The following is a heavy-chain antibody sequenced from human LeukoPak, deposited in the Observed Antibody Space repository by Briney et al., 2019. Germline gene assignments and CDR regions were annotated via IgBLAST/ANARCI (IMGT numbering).Heavy chain of an antibody. Sequence: SETLSLTCTVSGGSISNYYWSWIRQPPGKGPEWIGYIYYSGSVNSNPSLKSRVTISLDTSKNQFSLKLSSVTAADTAVYYCASLDSSAYKLDSWGQGTLVTVSS. D-gene: IGHD3-22*01. V-gene: IGHV4-59*08. CDR3: ASLDSSAYKLDS. J-gene: IGHJ4*02. CDR1: GGSISNYY. CDR2: IYYSGSV.